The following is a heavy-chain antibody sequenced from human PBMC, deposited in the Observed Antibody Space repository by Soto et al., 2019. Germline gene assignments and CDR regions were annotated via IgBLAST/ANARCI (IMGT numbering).Heavy chain of an antibody. D-gene: IGHD7-27*01. V-gene: IGHV4-30-4*01. J-gene: IGHJ5*01. CDR1: GDSISTVDYF. Sequence: SETLSLTCSVSGDSISTVDYFWAWVRQPPGQALEYIGYIYKSATTYYNPSFESRVAISLDTSKSQFSLNVTSLTAEDTAVYFCARGRYCLTGRCFPNWFDSWGQGTLVTVSS. CDR3: ARGRYCLTGRCFPNWFDS. CDR2: IYKSATT.